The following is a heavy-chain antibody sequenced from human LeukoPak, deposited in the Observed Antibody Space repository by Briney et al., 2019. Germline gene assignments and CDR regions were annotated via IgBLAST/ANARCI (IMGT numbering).Heavy chain of an antibody. CDR1: GFTFSSYG. CDR3: AKALIQLWTNFQH. CDR2: ISYDGSNK. V-gene: IGHV3-30*18. D-gene: IGHD5-18*01. J-gene: IGHJ1*01. Sequence: GGSLRLSCAASGFTFSSYGMHWVRQAPGKGLEWVAVISYDGSNKYYADSVKGRFTISRDNSKNTLYLQMNSLRAEDTAVYYCAKALIQLWTNFQHWGQGTLVTVSS.